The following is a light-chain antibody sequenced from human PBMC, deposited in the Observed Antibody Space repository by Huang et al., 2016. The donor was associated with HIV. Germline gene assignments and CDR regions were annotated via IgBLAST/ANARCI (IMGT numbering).Light chain of an antibody. CDR3: HQYYSTPQT. J-gene: IGKJ1*01. V-gene: IGKV4-1*01. CDR1: QSVLHSSNDKNY. CDR2: WAS. Sequence: DIVMTQSLHSMTVSLAERATINCKSSQSVLHSSNDKNYLAWYQRKPGQPPKVLIYWASTRESGVPDRFSGSGSGTDFTLTISCLQSEDVAVYLCHQYYSTPQTFGQGTKVEIK.